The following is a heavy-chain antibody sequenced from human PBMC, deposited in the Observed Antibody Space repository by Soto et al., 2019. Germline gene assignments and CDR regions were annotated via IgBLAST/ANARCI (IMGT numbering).Heavy chain of an antibody. CDR1: GFTFSSDW. V-gene: IGHV3-74*01. D-gene: IGHD7-27*01. CDR2: INYDGSRT. J-gene: IGHJ4*02. Sequence: EVQLVESGGGLVQPGGSLRLSCAASGFTFSSDWMHWVRQVPGKGLVWVSRINYDGSRTYYADSVKGRLTISRDNAKNTMYLQMNSLRAEDTAVYYCASQVGNNYWGQGTMVTVSS. CDR3: ASQVGNNY.